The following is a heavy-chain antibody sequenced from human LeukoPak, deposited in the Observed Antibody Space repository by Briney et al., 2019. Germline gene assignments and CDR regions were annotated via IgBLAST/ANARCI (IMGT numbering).Heavy chain of an antibody. D-gene: IGHD1-26*01. J-gene: IGHJ4*02. CDR2: ISSSSLYI. V-gene: IGHV3-21*01. Sequence: GGSLRLSCAASGFTFDAYTMNWVRQAPGKGLEWVSSISSSSLYIYYADSVKGRFTVSRDNAKNSLYLQMNSLRAEDTAVYYCAREYNGNYYRPFDYWGQGTLVTVSS. CDR1: GFTFDAYT. CDR3: AREYNGNYYRPFDY.